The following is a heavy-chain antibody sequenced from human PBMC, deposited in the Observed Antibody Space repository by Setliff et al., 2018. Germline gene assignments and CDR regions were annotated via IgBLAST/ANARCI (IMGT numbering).Heavy chain of an antibody. Sequence: SETLSLTCTVSGGAVSSGSYYWSWIRQPPGKGLEWIGYIYYSGSTNYNPSLKSRVTISVDTSKNQFSLKLSSVTAADTAVYYCARADSSGYYPYFDYWGQGTLVTVSS. CDR2: IYYSGST. V-gene: IGHV4-61*01. J-gene: IGHJ4*02. D-gene: IGHD3-22*01. CDR3: ARADSSGYYPYFDY. CDR1: GGAVSSGSYY.